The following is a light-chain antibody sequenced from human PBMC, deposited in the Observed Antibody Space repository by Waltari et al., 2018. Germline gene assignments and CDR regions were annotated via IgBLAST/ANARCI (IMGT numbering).Light chain of an antibody. CDR3: QQYGSPLWS. CDR2: RTS. J-gene: IGKJ1*01. V-gene: IGKV3-20*01. Sequence: EIVLTQSPDTLSLSPGERATLSCRASQTLSSSYLAWYQQKPGQAPRLLIYRTSSWATGIPDRFSGSGSGTDFSLTINRLEPEDSAVYYCQQYGSPLWSFGQGTKVEIK. CDR1: QTLSSSY.